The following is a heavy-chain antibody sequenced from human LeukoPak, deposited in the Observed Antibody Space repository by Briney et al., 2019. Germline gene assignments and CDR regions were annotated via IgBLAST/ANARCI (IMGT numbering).Heavy chain of an antibody. CDR1: GGSISSYY. CDR2: IYYSGST. V-gene: IGHV4-59*08. D-gene: IGHD2-15*01. J-gene: IGHJ4*02. Sequence: SETLSLTGTVSGGSISSYYWSWIRQPPGKGLEWIGYIYYSGSTNYNPSLKSRVTISVDTSKNQFSLKLSSVTAADTAVYYCARHDRRATPLDYWGQGTLVTVSS. CDR3: ARHDRRATPLDY.